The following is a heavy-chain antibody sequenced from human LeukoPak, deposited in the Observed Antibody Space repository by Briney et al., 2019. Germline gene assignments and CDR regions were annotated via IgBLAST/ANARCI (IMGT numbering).Heavy chain of an antibody. CDR2: INPNSGGT. Sequence: ASVKVSCKASGYTFTGYYMHWVRQAPGQGLEWMGRINPNSGGTNYAQKFQGRVTMTRETSISTAYMELSRLRSDDTAVYYCARVPLGMVSPSFDYWGQGTLVTVSS. CDR1: GYTFTGYY. CDR3: ARVPLGMVSPSFDY. V-gene: IGHV1-2*06. D-gene: IGHD5-18*01. J-gene: IGHJ4*02.